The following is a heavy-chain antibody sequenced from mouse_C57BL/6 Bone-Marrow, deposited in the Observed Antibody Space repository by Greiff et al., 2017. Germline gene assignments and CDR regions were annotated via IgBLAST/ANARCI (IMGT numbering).Heavy chain of an antibody. V-gene: IGHV1-9*01. J-gene: IGHJ3*01. CDR1: GYTFTGYW. CDR3: ARGNHYGSRTGFAY. D-gene: IGHD1-1*01. Sequence: QVQLKQSGAELMKPGASVKLSCKATGYTFTGYWIEWVKQRPGHGLEWIGEILPGSGSTNYNEKFKGKATFTADTSSNTAYMQLSSLTTEDSAIYYCARGNHYGSRTGFAYWGQGTLVTVSA. CDR2: ILPGSGST.